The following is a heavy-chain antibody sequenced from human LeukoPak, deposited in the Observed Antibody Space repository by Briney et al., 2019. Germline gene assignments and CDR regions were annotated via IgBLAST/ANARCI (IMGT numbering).Heavy chain of an antibody. D-gene: IGHD3-10*01. V-gene: IGHV3-48*02. J-gene: IGHJ5*02. CDR1: GFTFSSYG. CDR2: ISTSSSTI. Sequence: GGSLRLSCAASGFTFSSYGMHWVRQAPGKGLEWVSFISTSSSTIYYADSVKGRFTISRDDAKNSLYLQMNGLRDEDTAVYYCSRAGFGESSKPWGQGILVTVSS. CDR3: SRAGFGESSKP.